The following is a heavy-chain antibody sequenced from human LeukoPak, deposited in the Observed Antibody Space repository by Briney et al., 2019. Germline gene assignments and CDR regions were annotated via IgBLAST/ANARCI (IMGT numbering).Heavy chain of an antibody. V-gene: IGHV3-74*01. CDR3: ARSRDAAFDI. CDR1: GFXFSTYS. D-gene: IGHD2-2*01. Sequence: PGGSLRLSCETSGFXFSTYSIHWIRQGPGKGLVCVSRITSDGSKTDYADSVKGRFTIARDNTRNTLYLQMNSLRSEDTAVYYCARSRDAAFDIWGRGTMVTVSS. CDR2: ITSDGSKT. J-gene: IGHJ3*02.